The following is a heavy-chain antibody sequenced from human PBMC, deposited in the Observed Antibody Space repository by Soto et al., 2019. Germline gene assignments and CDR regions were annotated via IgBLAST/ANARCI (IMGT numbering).Heavy chain of an antibody. J-gene: IGHJ4*02. CDR1: GVPCSSYF. CDR2: ISYDGSNK. D-gene: IGHD3-22*01. V-gene: IGHV3-30*18. CDR3: AKYGVSGYYFDY. Sequence: GVSLILSCGASGVPCSSYFVHWVRPAPGKGLEWVAVISYDGSNKYYADSVKGRFTISRDNSKNTLYLQMNSLRAEDTAVYYCAKYGVSGYYFDYWGQGTPVTVSS.